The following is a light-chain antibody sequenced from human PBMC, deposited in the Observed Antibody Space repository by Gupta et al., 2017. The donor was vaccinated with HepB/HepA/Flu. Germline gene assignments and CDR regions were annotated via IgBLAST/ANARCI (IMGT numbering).Light chain of an antibody. CDR3: QEDNSSRT. J-gene: IGKJ1*01. Sequence: ELVMTQSPSTLSVSPRERATLTCWDGQGVSSTLERYQQKPGQAPRLTIYGASNSASRITGRFSGSGSVKEFTLTSSDPQYKDFAVYYWQEDNSSRTFGQGTKVEIK. V-gene: IGKV3D-15*01. CDR2: GAS. CDR1: QGVSST.